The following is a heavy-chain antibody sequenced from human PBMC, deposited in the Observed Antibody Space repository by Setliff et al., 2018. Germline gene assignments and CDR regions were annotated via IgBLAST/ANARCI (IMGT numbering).Heavy chain of an antibody. CDR3: VNDPPNSGYAFDL. J-gene: IGHJ3*01. V-gene: IGHV3-30*04. CDR2: ISYDGSNK. D-gene: IGHD1-1*01. Sequence: GGSLRLSCAASGFTFSSYAMHWVRQAPGKGLEWVAVISYDGSNKYYADSLKGRFTISRDNSKNTLYLQMNSLRAEDTAGYYCVNDPPNSGYAFDLWGQGAMVTISS. CDR1: GFTFSSYA.